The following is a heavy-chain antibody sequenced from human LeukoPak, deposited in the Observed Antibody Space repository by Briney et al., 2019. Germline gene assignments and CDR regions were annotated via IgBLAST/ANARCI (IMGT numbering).Heavy chain of an antibody. J-gene: IGHJ2*01. CDR2: IYTSGST. D-gene: IGHD3-22*01. V-gene: IGHV4-61*02. CDR3: ARAPLTGWPMIVVVPYWYFDL. CDR1: GGSISSGSYY. Sequence: SQTLSLTCTVSGGSISSGSYYWSWIRQPAGKGLEWIGRIYTSGSTNYNPSLKSRVTISVDTSKNQFSLKLSSVTAADTAVYYCARAPLTGWPMIVVVPYWYFDLWGRGTRVTVSS.